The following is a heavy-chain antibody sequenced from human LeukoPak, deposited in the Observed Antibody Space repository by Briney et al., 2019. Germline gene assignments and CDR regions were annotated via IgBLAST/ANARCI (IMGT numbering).Heavy chain of an antibody. CDR2: ISGRGGST. Sequence: GGPLRLSCQASGFTFSSYAMSWVGQAPGKGREGVSAISGRGGSTYYADSGKGRFTFPRNTSKNTLYMQITSLKPEDTPLYNLAKDPQSILYYGDYSYWGKGPLVSVSS. CDR1: GFTFSSYA. D-gene: IGHD4-17*01. J-gene: IGHJ4*02. CDR3: AKDPQSILYYGDYSY. V-gene: IGHV3-23*01.